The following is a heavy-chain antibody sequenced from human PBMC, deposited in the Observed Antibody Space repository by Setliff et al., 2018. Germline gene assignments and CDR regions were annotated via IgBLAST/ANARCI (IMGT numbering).Heavy chain of an antibody. CDR3: ARAHTWSLPNDNSGYPGWFDP. V-gene: IGHV4-38-2*01. Sequence: PSETLSLTCAVSGFSISSGYYWGWIRQPPGKGLEWIVNIHQSGKAYYNPSLKSRVTMSVDTSKNHVSLKLSSVTAADTAVYYCARAHTWSLPNDNSGYPGWFDPWGQGTLVTVSS. J-gene: IGHJ5*02. CDR2: IHQSGKA. CDR1: GFSISSGYY. D-gene: IGHD3-22*01.